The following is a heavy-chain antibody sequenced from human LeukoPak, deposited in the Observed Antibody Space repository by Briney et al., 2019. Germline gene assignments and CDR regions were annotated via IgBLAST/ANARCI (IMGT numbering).Heavy chain of an antibody. CDR1: GFTFSSYE. V-gene: IGHV3-48*03. D-gene: IGHD3-22*01. Sequence: GGSLRLSCAASGFTFSSYEMNWVRQAPGKGLEWASYISTSGSPIYYGNSVKGRFTISRDNAKNSLYLQMNSLRAEDTALYYCARRGFYDTSGYLFDHWGQGTLVTVSS. CDR3: ARRGFYDTSGYLFDH. CDR2: ISTSGSPI. J-gene: IGHJ4*02.